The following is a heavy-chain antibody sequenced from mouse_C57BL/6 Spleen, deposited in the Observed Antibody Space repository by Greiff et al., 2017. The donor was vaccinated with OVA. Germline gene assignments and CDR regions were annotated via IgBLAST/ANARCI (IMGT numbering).Heavy chain of an antibody. CDR1: GYTFTSYW. Sequence: QVQLQQPGAELVKPGASVKMSCKASGYTFTSYWITWVKQRPGQGLEWIGDIYPGSGSTNYNEKFKSKATLTVDTSSSTAYMQLSSLTSENAAVYYCARQGRNYFDYWGQGTTLTVSS. CDR3: ARQGRNYFDY. CDR2: IYPGSGST. V-gene: IGHV1-55*01. J-gene: IGHJ2*01. D-gene: IGHD3-3*01.